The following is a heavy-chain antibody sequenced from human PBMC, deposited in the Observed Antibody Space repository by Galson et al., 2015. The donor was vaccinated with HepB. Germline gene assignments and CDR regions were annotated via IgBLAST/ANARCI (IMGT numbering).Heavy chain of an antibody. CDR3: VNEGYSYGYFLG. Sequence: FLSLCCAASGFFFSTLSGNWIRQAQGRGLEWVSYISSSSSYKHYADSERGRFTISRDNAKNSLYLQMKGLRAVDTALYYCVNEGYSYGYFLGWGQGTLVTVSS. CDR1: GFFFSTLS. J-gene: IGHJ4*02. D-gene: IGHD5-18*01. V-gene: IGHV3-21*01. CDR2: ISSSSSYK.